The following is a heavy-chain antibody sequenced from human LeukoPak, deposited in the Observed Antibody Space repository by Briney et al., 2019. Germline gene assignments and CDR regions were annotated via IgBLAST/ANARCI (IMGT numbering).Heavy chain of an antibody. D-gene: IGHD3-10*01. CDR2: IIPILGIA. Sequence: GASVKVSCKASGGTFSSYAISWVRQAPGQGLEWMGRIIPILGIANYAQKFQGRVTITADKSTSTAYMELSSLRSEDTAVYYCAKDRGVMIGHNFDFWGQGALVTVSS. CDR1: GGTFSSYA. CDR3: AKDRGVMIGHNFDF. V-gene: IGHV1-69*04. J-gene: IGHJ4*02.